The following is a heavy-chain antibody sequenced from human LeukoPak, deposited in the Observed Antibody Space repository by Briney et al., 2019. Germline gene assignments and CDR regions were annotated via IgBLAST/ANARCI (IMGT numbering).Heavy chain of an antibody. CDR3: ARERWLQLDY. V-gene: IGHV4-61*02. CDR2: IYTSGST. D-gene: IGHD5-24*01. Sequence: SQTLSLTCTVSGGSISSGSYYWSWIRQPAGKGLEWIGRIYTSGSTNYNPSLKSRVTISVDTSKNQFSLKLSSVTAADTAVYYCARERWLQLDYWGQGTLATVSS. CDR1: GGSISSGSYY. J-gene: IGHJ4*02.